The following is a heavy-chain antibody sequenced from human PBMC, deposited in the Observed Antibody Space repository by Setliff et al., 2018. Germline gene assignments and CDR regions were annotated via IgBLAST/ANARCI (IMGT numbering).Heavy chain of an antibody. D-gene: IGHD3-3*01. J-gene: IGHJ4*02. Sequence: SETLSLTCTVSGGSISGGGYYWSWIRQHPRKGLEWIGYIYYSGSTNYNPSLKSRVTISVDTSKNQFSLKLSSVTAADTAVYYCARRYNFWSGYFDYWGQGTLVTVSS. V-gene: IGHV4-61*08. CDR3: ARRYNFWSGYFDY. CDR1: GGSISGGGYY. CDR2: IYYSGST.